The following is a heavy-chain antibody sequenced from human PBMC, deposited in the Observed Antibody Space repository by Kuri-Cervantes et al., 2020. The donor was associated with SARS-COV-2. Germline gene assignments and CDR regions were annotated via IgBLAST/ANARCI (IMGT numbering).Heavy chain of an antibody. Sequence: GGSLRLSCAASGFTLSGYGIHWVRQAPGEGLEWVAATSADRTKEYYLDSVKGRFAISRDNSKNTVYLQINSLRAEDTAVYYCARDSDTTGYYWYFDLRGRGTLVTVSS. D-gene: IGHD3-22*01. V-gene: IGHV3-33*05. J-gene: IGHJ2*01. CDR3: ARDSDTTGYYWYFDL. CDR2: TSADRTKE. CDR1: GFTLSGYG.